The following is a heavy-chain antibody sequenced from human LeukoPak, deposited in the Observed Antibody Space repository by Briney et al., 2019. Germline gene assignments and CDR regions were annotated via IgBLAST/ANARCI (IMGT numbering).Heavy chain of an antibody. CDR3: ARDMSSSSAYFQH. J-gene: IGHJ1*01. CDR2: IYTSGST. CDR1: GGSISSYY. Sequence: PSETLSLTCTVSGGSISSYYWSWIRQPAGKGLEWIGRIYTSGSTNYNPSLKSRVTMSVDTSKNQFSPKLSSVTAADTAVYYCARDMSSSSAYFQHWGQGTLVTVSS. V-gene: IGHV4-4*07. D-gene: IGHD6-6*01.